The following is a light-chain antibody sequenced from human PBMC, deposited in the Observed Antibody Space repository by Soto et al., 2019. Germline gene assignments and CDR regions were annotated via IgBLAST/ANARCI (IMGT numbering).Light chain of an antibody. CDR3: QQYGGSPFT. CDR1: QTVTSSY. V-gene: IGKV3-20*01. Sequence: EIVLTQSPGTLSLSPGERVTLSCRASQTVTSSYLGWYQQKPGQAPRLLIYGASSRATGVPDRFSGSGSGTDFTLTISRLEPEDFAVHYCQQYGGSPFTFGPGTKVDIK. CDR2: GAS. J-gene: IGKJ3*01.